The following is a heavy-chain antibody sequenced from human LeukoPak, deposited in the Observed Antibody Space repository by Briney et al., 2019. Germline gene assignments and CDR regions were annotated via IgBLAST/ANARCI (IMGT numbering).Heavy chain of an antibody. CDR2: ISSSGSYI. J-gene: IGHJ6*03. CDR1: GFTFNSYT. Sequence: PGGSLRLSCAASGFTFNSYTINWVRRAPGKGLEWVSSISSSGSYIYYADSVKGRFTFSRDNAKNSLYLQMNSLRAEDTAVYYCAREAVELQDLYYYYHYMDVWGKGTTVTVSS. D-gene: IGHD1-26*01. V-gene: IGHV3-21*01. CDR3: AREAVELQDLYYYYHYMDV.